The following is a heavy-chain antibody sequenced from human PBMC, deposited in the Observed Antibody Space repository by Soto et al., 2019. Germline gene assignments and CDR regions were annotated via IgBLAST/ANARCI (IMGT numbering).Heavy chain of an antibody. CDR3: AREGYCSSTSCYLGHGMDV. CDR1: GGSISSYY. V-gene: IGHV4-59*01. CDR2: IYYSGST. D-gene: IGHD2-2*01. J-gene: IGHJ6*02. Sequence: SETLSLTCTVSGGSISSYYWSWIRQPPGKGLEWIGYIYYSGSTNYNPSLKSRVTISVDTSKNQFTLKLSSVTAADTAVYYCAREGYCSSTSCYLGHGMDVWGQGTTVTVSS.